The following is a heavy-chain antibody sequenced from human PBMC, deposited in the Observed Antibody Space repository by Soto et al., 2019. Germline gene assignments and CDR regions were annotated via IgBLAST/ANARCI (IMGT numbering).Heavy chain of an antibody. D-gene: IGHD6-19*01. Sequence: QVQLEESGGGLVKPGGSLRLSCAASGFTFSAVYMSWIRQAPNKGLEYISYITSSGTSANYADSVKGRFTISRDNAKNTLYLQMNSLRADDTAVYYCAGERGAVTGQYFDYWGQGALVTVCS. V-gene: IGHV3-11*05. J-gene: IGHJ4*02. CDR1: GFTFSAVY. CDR3: AGERGAVTGQYFDY. CDR2: ITSSGTSA.